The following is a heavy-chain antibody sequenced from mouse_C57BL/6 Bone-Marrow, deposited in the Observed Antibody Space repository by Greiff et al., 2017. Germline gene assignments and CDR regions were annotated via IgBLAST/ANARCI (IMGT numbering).Heavy chain of an antibody. CDR1: GYTFTEYT. V-gene: IGHV1-62-2*01. D-gene: IGHD2-4*01. J-gene: IGHJ4*01. CDR2: FYPGSGSI. Sequence: VQLQQSGAELVKPGASVKLSCKASGYTFTEYTIHWVKQRSGQGLEWIGWFYPGSGSIKYNEKFKDKATLTADKSSSTVYMELSRLTSEDSAVYFCVRHEDPRGDYDAYYYAMDYWGQGTSVTVSS. CDR3: VRHEDPRGDYDAYYYAMDY.